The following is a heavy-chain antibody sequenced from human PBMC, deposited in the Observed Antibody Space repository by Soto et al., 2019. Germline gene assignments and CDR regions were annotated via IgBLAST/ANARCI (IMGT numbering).Heavy chain of an antibody. J-gene: IGHJ6*02. CDR2: IMAVFGSA. CDR1: GGSFRSYA. V-gene: IGHV1-69*01. CDR3: ATSRGFYEAMEV. Sequence: QVQLGQSGAEVKKPGSSVKVSCRSSGGSFRSYAISWVRQAPGQGLEWMGSIMAVFGSATYAQRFQGRAIITADESTTTSYLELSGLQSGAAAVYFCATSRGFYEAMEVWGQGTTVTVSS. D-gene: IGHD3-16*01.